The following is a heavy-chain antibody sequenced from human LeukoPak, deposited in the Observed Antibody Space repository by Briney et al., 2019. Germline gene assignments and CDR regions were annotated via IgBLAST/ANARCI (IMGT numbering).Heavy chain of an antibody. CDR3: ASETRGLYYHYGMDV. CDR1: GGSISSSSYY. J-gene: IGHJ6*02. V-gene: IGHV4-39*01. D-gene: IGHD3-10*01. CDR2: IYYSGST. Sequence: SETLSLTCTVSGGSISSSSYYWGWIRQPPGKGLEWIGSIYYSGSTYYNPSLKSRVTISVDTSKNQFSLKLSSVTAADTAVYYCASETRGLYYHYGMDVWGQGTTVTVSS.